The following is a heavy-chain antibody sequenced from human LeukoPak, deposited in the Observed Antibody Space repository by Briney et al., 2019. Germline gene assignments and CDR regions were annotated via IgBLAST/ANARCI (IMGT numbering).Heavy chain of an antibody. V-gene: IGHV4-59*01. CDR2: IYYSGST. CDR1: GGSISSYY. J-gene: IGHJ3*02. Sequence: SETLSLTCTVSGGSISSYYWSWIRQPPGKGLEWIGYIYYSGSTNFNPSLKSRVTISVDTSKNQFSLKLSSVTAADTAVNYCARVGAAFDIWGQGTMVTVSS. CDR3: ARVGAAFDI. D-gene: IGHD3-16*01.